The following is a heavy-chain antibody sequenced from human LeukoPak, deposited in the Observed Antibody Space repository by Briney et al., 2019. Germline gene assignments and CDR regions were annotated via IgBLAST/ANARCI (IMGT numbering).Heavy chain of an antibody. CDR3: ARDLCDSGGSCGFDY. J-gene: IGHJ4*02. Sequence: GESLKISCKGSGYSFTSYWIGWVRQMPGKGLEWMGIIYPGDSDTRYSPSFQGQVTISADKSISTAYLQWSSLKASDTAMYYCARDLCDSGGSCGFDYWGQGTLVTVSS. D-gene: IGHD2-15*01. CDR2: IYPGDSDT. V-gene: IGHV5-51*01. CDR1: GYSFTSYW.